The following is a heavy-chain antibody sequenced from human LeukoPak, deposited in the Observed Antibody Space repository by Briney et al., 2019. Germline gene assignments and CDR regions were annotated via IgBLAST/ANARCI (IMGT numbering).Heavy chain of an antibody. D-gene: IGHD7-27*01. CDR1: GFSFSTFP. CDR3: AQTGPWGWAFDY. Sequence: GGSLRLSCAASGFSFSTFPMHWVRQSPGKGLEWVAVISYNGDSQYYADSVKGRFTISRDNSKNTLYLQMNSLRAEDTAVYYCAQTGPWGWAFDYWGQGTLVTVSS. V-gene: IGHV3-30-3*01. CDR2: ISYNGDSQ. J-gene: IGHJ4*02.